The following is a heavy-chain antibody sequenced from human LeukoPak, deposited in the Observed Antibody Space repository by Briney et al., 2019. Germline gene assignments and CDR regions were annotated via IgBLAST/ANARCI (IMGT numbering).Heavy chain of an antibody. Sequence: SETLSLTCAVYGGSFSDYHWSWIRQPPGKGLEWIGEINHSGSINHNPSLKSRVTLSVDTSKNQFSLKLSSVTAADTAVYYCARSYYYDSSGYYSVYYFDYWGQGTLVTVSS. D-gene: IGHD3-22*01. J-gene: IGHJ4*02. CDR3: ARSYYYDSSGYYSVYYFDY. CDR1: GGSFSDYH. V-gene: IGHV4-34*01. CDR2: INHSGSI.